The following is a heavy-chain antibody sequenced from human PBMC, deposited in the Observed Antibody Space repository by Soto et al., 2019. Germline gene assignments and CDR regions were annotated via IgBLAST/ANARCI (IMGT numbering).Heavy chain of an antibody. J-gene: IGHJ4*02. CDR1: GYTFTSYG. D-gene: IGHD1-26*01. CDR2: ISANTGNT. CDR3: ARDGRYSGSYGGYYFDY. V-gene: IGHV1-18*01. Sequence: QVQLVQSGAEVKKPGASVKVSCKASGYTFTSYGISWVRQAPGQGLEWMGWISANTGNTNFAQKLQGRVTMTTDTSTSTAYMELRSLRYDDTAVYYCARDGRYSGSYGGYYFDYWGQGTLVTVSS.